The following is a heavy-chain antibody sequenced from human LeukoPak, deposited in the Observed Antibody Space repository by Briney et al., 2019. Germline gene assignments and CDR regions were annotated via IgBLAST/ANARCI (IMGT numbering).Heavy chain of an antibody. Sequence: GGSLRLSCAASGFTFSNSSMHWVGQAPGKGLEWVAVISYDGNNKYYTDSVKGRFTISRDTSKNTLYLQMNSLRAEDRAVYYCSREGRDGYNFNYWGQGTLVTVSS. D-gene: IGHD5-24*01. J-gene: IGHJ4*02. V-gene: IGHV3-30-3*01. CDR1: GFTFSNSS. CDR2: ISYDGNNK. CDR3: SREGRDGYNFNY.